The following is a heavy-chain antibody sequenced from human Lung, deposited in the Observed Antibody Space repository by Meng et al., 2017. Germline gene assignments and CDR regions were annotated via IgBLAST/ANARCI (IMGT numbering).Heavy chain of an antibody. Sequence: QVQLVQSGAEVKKPGSSVKVACKASGVTGSRYSFSWVRQAPGQGLEWMGRIIPILERANYAQKFQGRVTITADISTTTAYMEMRSLRSEDTAVYYCASAMGNYVPATNEWTPSYFDYWGRGTLVTVSS. D-gene: IGHD3-16*01. J-gene: IGHJ4*02. V-gene: IGHV1-69*02. CDR2: IIPILERA. CDR3: ASAMGNYVPATNEWTPSYFDY. CDR1: GVTGSRYS.